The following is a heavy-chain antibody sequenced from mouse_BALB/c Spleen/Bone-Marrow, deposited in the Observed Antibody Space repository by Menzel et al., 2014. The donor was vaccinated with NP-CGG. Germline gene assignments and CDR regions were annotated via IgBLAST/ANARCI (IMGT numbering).Heavy chain of an antibody. D-gene: IGHD1-2*01. CDR1: GYTFTDYW. CDR2: IDTSDSYT. V-gene: IGHV1-69*01. Sequence: SGAELVMPGASVKMSCKASGYTFTDYWMHWVKQRPGQGLEWIGAIDTSDSYTSYNQKFKGKATLTVDESSSTAYMQLSSLTSEDSAVYYCARVGTTATFAYWGQGTLVTVSA. CDR3: ARVGTTATFAY. J-gene: IGHJ3*01.